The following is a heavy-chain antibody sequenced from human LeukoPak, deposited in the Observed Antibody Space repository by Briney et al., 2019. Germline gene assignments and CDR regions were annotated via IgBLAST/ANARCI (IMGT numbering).Heavy chain of an antibody. CDR1: GFTFSSYA. V-gene: IGHV3-23*01. Sequence: AGGSLRLSCAASGFTFSSYAMSWVRQAPGKGLEWVSAMSGSGGSTYYADSVKGRFTISRDNSKNTLYLQMNSLRAEDTAVYYCAKDPGIAVAGTEDDAFDIWGQGTMVTASS. CDR2: MSGSGGST. CDR3: AKDPGIAVAGTEDDAFDI. J-gene: IGHJ3*02. D-gene: IGHD6-19*01.